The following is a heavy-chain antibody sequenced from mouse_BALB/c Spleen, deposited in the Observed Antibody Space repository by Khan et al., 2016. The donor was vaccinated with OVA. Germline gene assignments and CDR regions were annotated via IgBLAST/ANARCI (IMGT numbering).Heavy chain of an antibody. D-gene: IGHD2-4*01. J-gene: IGHJ3*01. CDR1: GYSITSEYT. CDR2: ISYSGNT. CDR3: ARKDYYDYDPFPY. Sequence: QLEESGPGLVKPSQSLSLTCTVTGYSITSEYTWNWIRQFPGNKLEWMGFISYSGNTRYNPSLKSRISITRETSKNQFFLQLNSVTSEDTATYYSARKDYYDYDPFPYWGQGTLVTVSA. V-gene: IGHV3-2*02.